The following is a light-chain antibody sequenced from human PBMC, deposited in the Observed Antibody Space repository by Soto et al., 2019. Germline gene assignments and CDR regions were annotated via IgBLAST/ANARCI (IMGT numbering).Light chain of an antibody. CDR1: QSVSNNY. J-gene: IGKJ1*01. V-gene: IGKV3-20*01. CDR3: QHYNSYSEA. CDR2: GAS. Sequence: EIVLTQSPGTLSLSPGERATLSCMASQSVSNNYLAWYQQKPGQAPRLLIYGASNRATGIPARFSGSGSGTEFTLTISSLQPDDFATYYCQHYNSYSEAFGQGTKVDIK.